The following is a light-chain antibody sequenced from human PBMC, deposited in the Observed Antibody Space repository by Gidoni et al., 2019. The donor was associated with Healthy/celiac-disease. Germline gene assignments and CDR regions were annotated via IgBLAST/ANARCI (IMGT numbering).Light chain of an antibody. CDR3: NSRDSSGNHVV. Sequence: SSELSQAPAVSGALGQTVRITCQGDSHRSYYASWYQQKPGQAPVLVLYGKNNRPSGIPDRVSGSSSGNTASLTITGAQAEDEADYYCNSRDSSGNHVVFGGGTKLTVL. CDR2: GKN. J-gene: IGLJ2*01. CDR1: SHRSYY. V-gene: IGLV3-19*01.